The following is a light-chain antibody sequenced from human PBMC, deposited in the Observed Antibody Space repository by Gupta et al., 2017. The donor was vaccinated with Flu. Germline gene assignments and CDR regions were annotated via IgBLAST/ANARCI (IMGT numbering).Light chain of an antibody. CDR2: DAS. V-gene: IGKV3-11*01. CDR1: QSVSSY. Sequence: EIVLTQSPATLSLSPGERATLSCRASQSVSSYLAWYQQKPGQAPRLLIYDASNRATGIPARFSGSGSGTDFTLTISSLEPEDFAVYYWGTTFGPGTKVDIK. J-gene: IGKJ3*01. CDR3: GTT.